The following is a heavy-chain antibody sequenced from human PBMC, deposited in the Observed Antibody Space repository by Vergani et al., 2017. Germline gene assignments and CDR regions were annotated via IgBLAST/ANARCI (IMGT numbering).Heavy chain of an antibody. Sequence: QVQLVQSGAEVKKPGASVKVSCKASGYTFTSYYMHWVRQAPGQGLEWMGIINPSGGSTSYAQKFQGRVTMTRDTSTSTVYMELSSLISEDTAVYYCARLSCPYCSSTSCYDAFDIWGQGTMVTGSS. V-gene: IGHV1-46*01. CDR2: INPSGGST. D-gene: IGHD2-2*01. CDR1: GYTFTSYY. J-gene: IGHJ3*02. CDR3: ARLSCPYCSSTSCYDAFDI.